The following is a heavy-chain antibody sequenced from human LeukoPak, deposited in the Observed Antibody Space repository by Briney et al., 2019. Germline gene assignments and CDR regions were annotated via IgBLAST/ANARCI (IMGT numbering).Heavy chain of an antibody. CDR3: ARTSSGITMVRGMIDESGAFDI. J-gene: IGHJ3*02. Sequence: PSETLSLTCTVSGGFMSSGGYYWSWIRQHPGKGLEWIGYIYYSGSTYYNPSLKSRVTISVDTSKNQFSLKLSSVTAADTAVYYCARTSSGITMVRGMIDESGAFDIWGQGTMVTVSS. CDR1: GGFMSSGGYY. CDR2: IYYSGST. D-gene: IGHD3-10*01. V-gene: IGHV4-31*03.